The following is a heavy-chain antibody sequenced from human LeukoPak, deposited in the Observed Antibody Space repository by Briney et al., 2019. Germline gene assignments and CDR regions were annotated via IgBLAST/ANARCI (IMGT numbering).Heavy chain of an antibody. CDR2: ISYDGSDK. J-gene: IGHJ4*02. D-gene: IGHD3-22*01. CDR3: SRVGSLYYDSSGYYPDC. V-gene: IGHV3-30-3*01. Sequence: PGRSLRLSCAASGFSFSSYAMHWVRQPPGKGLEWVAFISYDGSDKYYADSVKGRFTISRDISKNTLYLQMNSLRVEDAAVYYCSRVGSLYYDSSGYYPDCWGQGTLVTVSS. CDR1: GFSFSSYA.